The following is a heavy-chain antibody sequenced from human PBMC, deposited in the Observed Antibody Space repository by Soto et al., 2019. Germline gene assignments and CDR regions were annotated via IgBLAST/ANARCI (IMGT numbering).Heavy chain of an antibody. V-gene: IGHV1-69*02. D-gene: IGHD5-18*01. CDR2: IIPIFGVA. J-gene: IGHJ1*01. Sequence: QVQLVQSGAEVKEPGSSVNVSCKASGGTFSSYTISWVRQAPGQGLEWMGRIIPIFGVADYAQKFQGRLTITADKSTSTAYMELSSLKSEDTAVYYCARGGGADSYWGQGTLVTVS. CDR1: GGTFSSYT. CDR3: ARGGGADSY.